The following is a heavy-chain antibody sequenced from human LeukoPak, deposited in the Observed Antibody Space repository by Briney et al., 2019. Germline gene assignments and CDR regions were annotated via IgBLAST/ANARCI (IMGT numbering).Heavy chain of an antibody. Sequence: ASVKVSCKASGYTFTSYDINWLRQATGQGLEWMGWMNPNSGYSGYAQKFQARVTMARNTSISTAYMELSNLRFEDTAVYYCARSKTGSLGNWFDLWGQGTLVTVSS. J-gene: IGHJ5*02. V-gene: IGHV1-8*01. D-gene: IGHD1-1*01. CDR2: MNPNSGYS. CDR3: ARSKTGSLGNWFDL. CDR1: GYTFTSYD.